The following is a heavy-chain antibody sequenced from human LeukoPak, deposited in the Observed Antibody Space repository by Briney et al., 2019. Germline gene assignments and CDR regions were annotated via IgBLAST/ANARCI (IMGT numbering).Heavy chain of an antibody. J-gene: IGHJ5*02. CDR1: GGSFSGYY. Sequence: PSETLSLTCAVYGGSFSGYYWSWIRQPPGKGLEWIGEINHGGSTNYNPSLKSRVTISVDTSKNQFSLKLSSVTAADTAVYYCARDAQVGYCSSTSCFWFDPWGQGTLVTVSS. CDR3: ARDAQVGYCSSTSCFWFDP. CDR2: INHGGST. D-gene: IGHD2-2*03. V-gene: IGHV4-34*01.